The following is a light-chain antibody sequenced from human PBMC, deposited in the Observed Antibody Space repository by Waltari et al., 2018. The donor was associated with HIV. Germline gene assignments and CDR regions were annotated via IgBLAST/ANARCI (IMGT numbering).Light chain of an antibody. CDR3: AARDDILSGSWV. CDR1: ISNIGTNS. Sequence: HSVLTQAPSASGTLGQRLTISCPGSISNIGTNSVSWFQQLPVMSPRLIIFSDSQRPSGVPDRFSASKSGTSASLAIDGLESGDEADYYCAARDDILSGSWVFGGGT. CDR2: SDS. J-gene: IGLJ3*02. V-gene: IGLV1-44*01.